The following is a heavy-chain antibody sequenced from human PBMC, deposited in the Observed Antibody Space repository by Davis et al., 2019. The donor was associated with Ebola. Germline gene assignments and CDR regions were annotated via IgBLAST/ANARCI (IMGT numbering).Heavy chain of an antibody. D-gene: IGHD2-15*01. CDR1: GFTFSIQG. J-gene: IGHJ5*02. Sequence: GESLKISCAASGFTFSIQGMNWVRQAPGKGLEWISYISSAGSDIYYADSVKGRFTISRDNAKNSLYLQMNSLRDEDTAVYYCARRGYCSGGSCPRWFDPWGQGTLVTVSS. CDR3: ARRGYCSGGSCPRWFDP. V-gene: IGHV3-48*02. CDR2: ISSAGSDI.